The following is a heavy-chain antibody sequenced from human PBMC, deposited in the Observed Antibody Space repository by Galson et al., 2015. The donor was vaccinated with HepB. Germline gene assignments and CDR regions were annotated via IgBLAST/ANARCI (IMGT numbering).Heavy chain of an antibody. CDR3: AKSGGSGSYYKHLDY. Sequence: SLRLSCAASGFTFINYAMTWVRQAPGKGLEWVSVISGSGSSTYYADSVKGRFTISRDNSKNTLHLQMSSLRAEDTAVYYCAKSGGSGSYYKHLDYWGQGTLVTVSS. D-gene: IGHD3-10*01. CDR1: GFTFINYA. CDR2: ISGSGSST. J-gene: IGHJ4*02. V-gene: IGHV3-23*01.